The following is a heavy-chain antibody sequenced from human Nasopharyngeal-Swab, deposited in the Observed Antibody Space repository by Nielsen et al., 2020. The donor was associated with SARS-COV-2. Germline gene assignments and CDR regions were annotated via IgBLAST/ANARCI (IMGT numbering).Heavy chain of an antibody. D-gene: IGHD5-24*01. CDR3: ARDLEDGYNLLSPGDY. CDR2: INPSGGST. J-gene: IGHJ4*02. V-gene: IGHV1-46*01. Sequence: ASVKVSCKASGYTFTSYYMHWVRQAPGQGLEWMGIINPSGGSTSYAQKFQGRVTMTRDTSTSTAYMELSSLRSEDTAVYYCARDLEDGYNLLSPGDYWGQGTLVTVSS. CDR1: GYTFTSYY.